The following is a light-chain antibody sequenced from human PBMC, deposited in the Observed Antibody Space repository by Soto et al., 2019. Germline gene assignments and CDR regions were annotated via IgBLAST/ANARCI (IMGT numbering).Light chain of an antibody. Sequence: QSVLTQPRSVSESPGQSVTISCSGTTSDVGGYKYVSWYQQHPGEAPKLMIYDVNKRPSGVPDRFSGSKSGSTASLTISGLQAEDEADYYCCSYAGSSTWVFGGGTKVTVL. J-gene: IGLJ3*02. CDR2: DVN. V-gene: IGLV2-11*01. CDR1: TSDVGGYKY. CDR3: CSYAGSSTWV.